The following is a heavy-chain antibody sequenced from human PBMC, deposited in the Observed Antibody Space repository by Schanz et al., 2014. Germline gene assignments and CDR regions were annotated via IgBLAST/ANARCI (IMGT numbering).Heavy chain of an antibody. CDR1: GFTFSSYA. CDR3: AKDRSWDYDSSGYFDY. Sequence: EVQLAESGGGLVQPGGSLRLSCAASGFTFSSYAMCWVRQAPRKGLEWVSAISGGGGTTYYTDSVKGRFTISRDNSKNTLYLQMNSLRAEDTAVYYCAKDRSWDYDSSGYFDYWGQGTLVTVSS. V-gene: IGHV3-23*04. CDR2: ISGGGGTT. D-gene: IGHD3-22*01. J-gene: IGHJ4*02.